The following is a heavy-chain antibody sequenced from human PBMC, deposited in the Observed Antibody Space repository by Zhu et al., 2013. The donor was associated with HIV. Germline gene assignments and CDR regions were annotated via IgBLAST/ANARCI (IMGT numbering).Heavy chain of an antibody. J-gene: IGHJ6*03. V-gene: IGHV3-30*18. CDR3: AKDLVGCSGLTCYVHYYYMDV. D-gene: IGHD2-15*01. CDR1: GFTFSNYG. Sequence: VQLVESGGGVVQPGRSLRLSCAASGFTFSNYGMHWVRQAPGKGLEWVAVISYDGSSKYYADSVKGRFTLSRDNSKNTLYLQMNSLRAEDTAVYYCAKDLVGCSGLTCYVHYYYMDVWGKGTTVTVSS. CDR2: ISYDGSSK.